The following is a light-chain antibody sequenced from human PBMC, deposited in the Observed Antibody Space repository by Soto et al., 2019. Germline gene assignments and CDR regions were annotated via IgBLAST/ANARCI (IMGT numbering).Light chain of an antibody. CDR3: QQYDNLPLT. V-gene: IGKV1-33*01. Sequence: EMTHSTSSLFAYVGNEVNITCQASQDISNYLNWYQQKPGKAPKLLIYDASNLETGVPSRFSGSGSGTDFTFTISSLQPEDIATYYCQQYDNLPLTFCGGTKVDI. J-gene: IGKJ4*01. CDR1: QDISNY. CDR2: DAS.